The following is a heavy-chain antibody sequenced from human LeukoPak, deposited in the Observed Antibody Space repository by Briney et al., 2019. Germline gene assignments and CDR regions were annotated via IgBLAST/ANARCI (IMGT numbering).Heavy chain of an antibody. CDR1: GFTGFSFSDYW. CDR3: TRGRRDYGDYPY. Sequence: GGSLRLSCAASGFTGFSFSDYWLSWVRQAPGEGLDYVAFISPDGTQKHYVASAPGRFTISRDNAENSLGLQLNSLRAEDTAIYYCTRGRRDYGDYPYWGQGTLVTVSS. J-gene: IGHJ4*02. D-gene: IGHD4-17*01. CDR2: ISPDGTQK. V-gene: IGHV3-7*05.